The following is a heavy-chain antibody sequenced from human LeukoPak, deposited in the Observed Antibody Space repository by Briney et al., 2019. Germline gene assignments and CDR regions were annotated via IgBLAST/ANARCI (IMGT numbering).Heavy chain of an antibody. Sequence: ASVKVSCKASGYTFTDYYMHWVRQAPGQGLEWMGIINPSGGNTNYAQKFQGRVTMTRDTSTSTVYMELSSLTSEDTAVYYCARGDHVRIYAESAFDIWGQGTMVTVSS. V-gene: IGHV1-46*01. D-gene: IGHD3-3*01. CDR2: INPSGGNT. CDR1: GYTFTDYY. CDR3: ARGDHVRIYAESAFDI. J-gene: IGHJ3*02.